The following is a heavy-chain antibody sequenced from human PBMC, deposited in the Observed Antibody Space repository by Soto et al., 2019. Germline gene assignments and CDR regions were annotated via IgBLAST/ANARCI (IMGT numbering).Heavy chain of an antibody. CDR1: GFNFRVYP. CDR2: ISGSGGST. CDR3: AKAHTFRFYYFTGGDY. D-gene: IGHD3-22*01. J-gene: IGHJ4*02. Sequence: GGSLRLSCGASGFNFRVYPMAWVRQAPGKGLEWVSSISGSGGSTFYADSVKGRFTISRDNSKNTLYLQMDTLRAGDSAVYSCAKAHTFRFYYFTGGDYWGQGTLVTVSS. V-gene: IGHV3-23*01.